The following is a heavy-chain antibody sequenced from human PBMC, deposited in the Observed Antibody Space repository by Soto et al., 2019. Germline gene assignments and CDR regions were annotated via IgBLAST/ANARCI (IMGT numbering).Heavy chain of an antibody. CDR1: GYTFTSYA. CDR3: ASSHALYYYSGMDV. J-gene: IGHJ6*02. V-gene: IGHV1-3*01. D-gene: IGHD2-2*01. Sequence: QVQLVQSGAEVKKPGASVKVSCKASGYTFTSYAMHWVRQAPGQRLEWMGWINAGNGNTKYSQKFQGRVTITRDTSASTAYMELSSLRSEDTAVYYCASSHALYYYSGMDVWGQGTTVTVSS. CDR2: INAGNGNT.